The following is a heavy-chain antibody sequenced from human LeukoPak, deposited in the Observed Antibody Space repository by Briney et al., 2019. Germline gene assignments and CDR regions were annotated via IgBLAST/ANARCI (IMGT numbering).Heavy chain of an antibody. V-gene: IGHV4-39*07. CDR1: Y. J-gene: IGHJ4*02. Sequence: YWGWIRQPPGKGLEWIGSIYYSGSTYYNPSLKSRVTISVDTSKNQFSLKLSSVTAADTAVYYCARDRRYSSGLVDYWGQGTLVTVSS. CDR3: ARDRRYSSGLVDY. D-gene: IGHD6-19*01. CDR2: IYYSGST.